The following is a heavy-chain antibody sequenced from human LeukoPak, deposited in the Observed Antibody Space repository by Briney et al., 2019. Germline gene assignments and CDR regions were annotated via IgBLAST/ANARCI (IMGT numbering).Heavy chain of an antibody. CDR2: IIPIFGTA. V-gene: IGHV1-69*05. D-gene: IGHD6-13*01. J-gene: IGHJ6*03. CDR3: ARAGSSRGLYYYYMDV. CDR1: GGTFSSYA. Sequence: SVKVSCKASGGTFSSYAISWVRQAPGQGLEWMGGIIPIFGTANYAQKFQGRVTITTDESTSTAYMELSSLRSEDTAVYYCARAGSSRGLYYYYMDVWGKGTTVTVSS.